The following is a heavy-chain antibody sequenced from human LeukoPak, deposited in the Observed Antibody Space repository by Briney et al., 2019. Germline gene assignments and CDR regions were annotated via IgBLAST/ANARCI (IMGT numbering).Heavy chain of an antibody. J-gene: IGHJ4*02. D-gene: IGHD3-16*01. V-gene: IGHV3-13*01. Sequence: RPGGSLRLSCAASGFTFSSYDMHWVRQATGKGLEWVSAIGTAGDTYYPGSVKGRFTISRENAKNSLYLQMNSLRAGDTAVYYRARAGGGGDFDYWGQGTLVTVSS. CDR1: GFTFSSYD. CDR2: IGTAGDT. CDR3: ARAGGGGDFDY.